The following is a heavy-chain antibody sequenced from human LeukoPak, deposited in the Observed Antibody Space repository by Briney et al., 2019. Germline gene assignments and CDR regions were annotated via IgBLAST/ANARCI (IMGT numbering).Heavy chain of an antibody. Sequence: SETLSLTCTVSGGSISSHYWSWIRQPPGKGLEWSGYIYYSGSTNYNPSLKSRVTISVDTSKNQCSLKLSSVTAADTAVYYCARGGDYRPFDYWGQGTLVTVSS. CDR1: GGSISSHY. CDR2: IYYSGST. D-gene: IGHD2-21*02. V-gene: IGHV4-59*11. CDR3: ARGGDYRPFDY. J-gene: IGHJ4*02.